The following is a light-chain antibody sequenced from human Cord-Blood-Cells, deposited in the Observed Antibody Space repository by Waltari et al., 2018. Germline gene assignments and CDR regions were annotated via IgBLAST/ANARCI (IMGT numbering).Light chain of an antibody. CDR2: EVS. Sequence: SALTQPPSASGSPGQPVTIPCTGTSSDVGGYNNVSCYQQHPGKAPKLMIYEVSKRPSGVPDLFSGSKSGNTASLTVSGLQAEDEADYYCSSYAGGYVFGTRTKVTVL. V-gene: IGLV2-8*01. CDR3: SSYAGGYV. CDR1: SSDVGGYNN. J-gene: IGLJ1*01.